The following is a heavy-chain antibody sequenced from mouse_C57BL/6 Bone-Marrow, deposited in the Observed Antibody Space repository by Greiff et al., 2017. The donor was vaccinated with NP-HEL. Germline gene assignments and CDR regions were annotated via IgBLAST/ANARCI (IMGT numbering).Heavy chain of an antibody. CDR2: IWRGGST. D-gene: IGHD2-1*01. CDR1: GFSLTSYG. V-gene: IGHV2-5*01. CDR3: AKKDGNSYYAMDY. Sequence: VQLQQSGPGLVQPSQSLSITCTVSGFSLTSYGVHWVRQSPGKGLEWLGVIWRGGSTDYNAAFMSRLSITKDNSKSQVFFKMNSLQADDTAIYYCAKKDGNSYYAMDYWGQGTSVTVSS. J-gene: IGHJ4*01.